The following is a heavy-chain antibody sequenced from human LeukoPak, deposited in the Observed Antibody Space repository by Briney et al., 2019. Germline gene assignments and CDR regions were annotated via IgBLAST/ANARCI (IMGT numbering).Heavy chain of an antibody. CDR2: ISYDGSNK. CDR1: GFTFSSYA. J-gene: IGHJ4*02. V-gene: IGHV3-30*04. CDR3: ARDLWGKPQKSFDY. Sequence: GGSLRLSCAASGFTFSSYAMHWVRQAPGKGLEWVAVISYDGSNKYYADSVKGRFTISRDNSKNTLYLQMNSLRAEDTAVYYCARDLWGKPQKSFDYWGQGTLVTVSS. D-gene: IGHD3-16*01.